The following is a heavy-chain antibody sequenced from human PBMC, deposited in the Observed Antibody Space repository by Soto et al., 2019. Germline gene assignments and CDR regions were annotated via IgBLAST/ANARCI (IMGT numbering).Heavy chain of an antibody. V-gene: IGHV3-74*03. CDR1: DFSFSRDW. CDR2: ISTDGSYT. J-gene: IGHJ4*02. Sequence: GGSLRLSCTASDFSFSRDWLHWVRQAPGKGLEWVSRISTDGSYTAYTDSVEGRFTISRDNAKNTLFLEMNSLRVEDTAVYYCASFGSAWSESHWGPGTLVTVSS. D-gene: IGHD6-19*01. CDR3: ASFGSAWSESH.